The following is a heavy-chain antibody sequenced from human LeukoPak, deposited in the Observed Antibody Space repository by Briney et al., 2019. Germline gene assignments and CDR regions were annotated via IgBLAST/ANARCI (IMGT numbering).Heavy chain of an antibody. CDR2: INHSGST. CDR1: GGSISSSSYY. Sequence: PSETLSLTCTVSGGSISSSSYYWGWIRQPPGKGLEWIGEINHSGSTNYNSSLKSRVTISVDTSKNQFSLKLSSVTAADTAVYYCARVYKWGYQLLYYFDYWGQGTLVTVSS. D-gene: IGHD2-2*01. V-gene: IGHV4-39*07. J-gene: IGHJ4*02. CDR3: ARVYKWGYQLLYYFDY.